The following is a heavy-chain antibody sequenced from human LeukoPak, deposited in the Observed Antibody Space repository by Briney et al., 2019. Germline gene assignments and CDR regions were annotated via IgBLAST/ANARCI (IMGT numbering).Heavy chain of an antibody. J-gene: IGHJ4*02. D-gene: IGHD6-13*01. Sequence: WASVKVSCKTSGYRFTDDYMHWVRQAPAQELQFMGWINPDSGFTNLAPKFQGRLTLTRDTSISTAYMELRRLQSDDTAVYYCAPTAEAYTSNWHVCGLGTLVTVSS. V-gene: IGHV1-2*02. CDR2: INPDSGFT. CDR3: APTAEAYTSNWHV. CDR1: GYRFTDDY.